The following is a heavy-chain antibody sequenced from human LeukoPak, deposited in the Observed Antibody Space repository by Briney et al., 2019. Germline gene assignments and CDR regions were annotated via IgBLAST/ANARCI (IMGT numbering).Heavy chain of an antibody. J-gene: IGHJ4*02. Sequence: SETLSLTCAVYGGSFSGYYWSWIRQPPGKGLEWIGEINHSGSTNYNPPLKSRVTISVDTSKNQFSLKLSSVTAADTAVYYCARVITMVRGVIIPRAPTTFDYWGQGTLVTVSS. CDR3: ARVITMVRGVIIPRAPTTFDY. V-gene: IGHV4-34*01. D-gene: IGHD3-10*01. CDR1: GGSFSGYY. CDR2: INHSGST.